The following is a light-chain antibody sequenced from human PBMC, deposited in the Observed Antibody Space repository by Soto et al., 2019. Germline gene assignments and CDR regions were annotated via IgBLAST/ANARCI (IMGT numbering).Light chain of an antibody. Sequence: QSALTQPASVSGSPGQSITISCTGTSSDVGSYNLVSWYQQHPGKAPKLMIYEGSKRPSGVTNRVSGSKSINTASLTISGLQAEDVADYYCCSYAGSREVFGGGTKLTVL. V-gene: IGLV2-23*01. CDR3: CSYAGSREV. J-gene: IGLJ2*01. CDR1: SSDVGSYNL. CDR2: EGS.